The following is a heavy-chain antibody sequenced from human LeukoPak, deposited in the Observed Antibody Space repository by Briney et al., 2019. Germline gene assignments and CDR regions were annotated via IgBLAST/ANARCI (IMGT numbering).Heavy chain of an antibody. Sequence: GASVKVSCKASGYTFTSYYMHWVRQAPGQGLEWMGLINPSGGTTRYAQKFQGRVTMTRDLSTSTDYMELSSLRAEDTAVYFCAKDDYYDSSGDPNWFDPWGQGTLVTVSS. CDR1: GYTFTSYY. CDR2: INPSGGTT. V-gene: IGHV1-46*01. D-gene: IGHD3-22*01. CDR3: AKDDYYDSSGDPNWFDP. J-gene: IGHJ5*02.